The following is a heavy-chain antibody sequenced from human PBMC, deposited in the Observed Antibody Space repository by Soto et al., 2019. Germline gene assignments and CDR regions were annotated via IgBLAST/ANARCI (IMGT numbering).Heavy chain of an antibody. J-gene: IGHJ4*02. Sequence: TLSLTCSVYGASFSGYDWSWIRQSPGKGLEWIGEIHHSGSTHYNPSLKSRLTFSIDESQSQFYMMLTSVTAADTALYFCARGHSTSGYDSWGQGSLVTVSS. CDR3: ARGHSTSGYDS. D-gene: IGHD6-6*01. CDR2: IHHSGST. V-gene: IGHV4-34*01. CDR1: GASFSGYD.